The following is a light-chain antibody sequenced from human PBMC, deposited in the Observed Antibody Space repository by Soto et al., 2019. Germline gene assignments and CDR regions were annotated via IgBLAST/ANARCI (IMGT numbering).Light chain of an antibody. CDR1: SSNIRNNV. CDR2: YDR. J-gene: IGLJ2*01. CDR3: AAWDDSLNGVV. Sequence: QSVLTQPPSVSEAPRQRVTISCSGSSSNIRNNVVNWYQQFPGKAPKLLIYYDRLLPSGVSDRFSGSKSGSSATLAINGLQSEDEADYYCAAWDDSLNGVVIGGGTKLTVL. V-gene: IGLV1-36*01.